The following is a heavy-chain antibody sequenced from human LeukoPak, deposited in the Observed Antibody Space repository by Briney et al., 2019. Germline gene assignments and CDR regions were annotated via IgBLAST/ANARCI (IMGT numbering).Heavy chain of an antibody. CDR2: ISSSSSYI. J-gene: IGHJ5*02. D-gene: IGHD6-19*01. CDR3: ARDSSGWLRLNWIDP. Sequence: PGGSLRLSCAASGFTFSSYSMNWVRQAPGKGLEWVSSISSSSSYIYYADSVKGRFTISRDNAKNSLYLQMNSLRAEDTAVYYCARDSSGWLRLNWIDPWGQGTLVTVSS. V-gene: IGHV3-21*01. CDR1: GFTFSSYS.